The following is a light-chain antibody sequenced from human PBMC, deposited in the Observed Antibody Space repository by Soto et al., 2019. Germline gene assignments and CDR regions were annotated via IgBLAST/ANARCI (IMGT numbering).Light chain of an antibody. Sequence: EIVLTQSPATLSLSPGERATLSCRASQSVSSYLAWYQQKPGQAPSLLIYDASNRATGIPAWFSGSGYGTAFNLTISSLEPEDFAVYYCQQRSNWPMYTCGQGTKLEIK. V-gene: IGKV3-11*01. CDR1: QSVSSY. CDR2: DAS. CDR3: QQRSNWPMYT. J-gene: IGKJ2*01.